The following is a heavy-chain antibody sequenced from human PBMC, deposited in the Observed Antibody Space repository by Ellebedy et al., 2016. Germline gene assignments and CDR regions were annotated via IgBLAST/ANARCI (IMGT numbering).Heavy chain of an antibody. D-gene: IGHD1-26*01. V-gene: IGHV4-30-4*01. CDR3: ASIVGARPPGT. CDR2: IYHFGHSGST. CDR1: GASIISSDHY. Sequence: SETLSLTXTVSGASIISSDHYWSWIRQPPGKGLEWIGYIYHFGHSGSTYYKPSLKSRVTISVDTSKNHFSLKLSSVTAADTAVYYCASIVGARPPGTWGQGTLVTVSS. J-gene: IGHJ4*02.